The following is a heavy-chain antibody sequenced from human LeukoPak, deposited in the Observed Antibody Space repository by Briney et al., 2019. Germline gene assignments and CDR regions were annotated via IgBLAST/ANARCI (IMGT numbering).Heavy chain of an antibody. CDR2: ISGSGGST. J-gene: IGHJ3*02. CDR1: GFTFSSYA. CDR3: ANEDGNSGDAFDI. D-gene: IGHD4-23*01. Sequence: GESLRLSCAASGFTFSSYAMSWVRQAPGKGLEWVSSISGSGGSTSYADSVKGQFTISRDNSKNTLYLQMHSLRAEDTAIYYCANEDGNSGDAFDIWGQGTMVTVSS. V-gene: IGHV3-23*01.